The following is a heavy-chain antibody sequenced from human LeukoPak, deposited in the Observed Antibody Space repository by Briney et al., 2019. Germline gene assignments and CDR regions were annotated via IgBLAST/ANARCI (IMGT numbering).Heavy chain of an antibody. V-gene: IGHV3-21*01. CDR1: GFTFSNYG. J-gene: IGHJ4*02. CDR3: AKVLEQLVPDY. Sequence: GGSLRFSCAASGFTFSNYGMNWVRQAPGKGLEWVSYISSSSSYIYYADSVKGRFTISRDNAKNSLYLQMNSLRAEDTAVYYCAKVLEQLVPDYWGQGTLDPVSS. CDR2: ISSSSSYI. D-gene: IGHD6-6*01.